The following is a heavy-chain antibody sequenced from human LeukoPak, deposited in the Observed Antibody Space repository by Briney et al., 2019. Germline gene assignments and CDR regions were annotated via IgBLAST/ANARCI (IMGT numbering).Heavy chain of an antibody. Sequence: GESLKISCKTSGYSFTSYWIGWVRQMPGKGLEWMGDIYPGDSDTRYSPSFQGQVTISADKSLSTAYLQWSGLKASDTAMYYCARHLTMITVPRDAFDIWGQGTMVTVSS. D-gene: IGHD3-16*01. CDR2: IYPGDSDT. CDR3: ARHLTMITVPRDAFDI. J-gene: IGHJ3*02. V-gene: IGHV5-51*01. CDR1: GYSFTSYW.